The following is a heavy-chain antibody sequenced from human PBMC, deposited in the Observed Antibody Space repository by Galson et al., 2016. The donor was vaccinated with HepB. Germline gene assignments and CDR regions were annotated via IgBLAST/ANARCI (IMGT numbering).Heavy chain of an antibody. CDR1: GYTFTSYD. D-gene: IGHD3-10*01. CDR3: ARGRGTFGY. Sequence: SVKVSCKASGYTFTSYDINWVRQATGQGLEWMGWMNSNSGNTVYAQKFQGRLTMTRNTSISTAYMELSSLTSEDTAIDFCARGRGTFGYWGQGSLVTVSS. V-gene: IGHV1-8*01. CDR2: MNSNSGNT. J-gene: IGHJ4*02.